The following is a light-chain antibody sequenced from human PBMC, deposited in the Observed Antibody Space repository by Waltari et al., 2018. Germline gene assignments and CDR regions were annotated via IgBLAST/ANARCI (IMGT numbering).Light chain of an antibody. Sequence: VLTQSPGTLSLSPGERATLSCRASQSLTKRYLAWYQQKPGQAPRLLIYGASSRAAGIPERFSGSGSGTDFTLTISRLEPEEFAVYYCQQYGSSILYTFGQGTKVEIK. J-gene: IGKJ2*01. CDR2: GAS. CDR3: QQYGSSILYT. V-gene: IGKV3-20*01. CDR1: QSLTKRY.